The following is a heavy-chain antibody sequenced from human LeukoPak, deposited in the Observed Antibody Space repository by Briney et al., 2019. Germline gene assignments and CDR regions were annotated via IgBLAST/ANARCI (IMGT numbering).Heavy chain of an antibody. CDR3: ARGSGQWLVLVYFDY. J-gene: IGHJ4*02. Sequence: GGSLRLSRAASGFTFSSYSMNWVRQAPGKGLEWVSYISSSSSTIFYADSVKGRFTISRDNAKNSLYLQMNSLRAEDTAVYYCARGSGQWLVLVYFDYWGQGTLVTVSS. V-gene: IGHV3-48*01. CDR1: GFTFSSYS. D-gene: IGHD6-19*01. CDR2: ISSSSSTI.